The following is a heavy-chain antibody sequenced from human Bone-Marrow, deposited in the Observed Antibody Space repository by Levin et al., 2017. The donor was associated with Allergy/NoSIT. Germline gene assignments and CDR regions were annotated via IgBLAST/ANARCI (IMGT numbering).Heavy chain of an antibody. J-gene: IGHJ6*02. CDR1: GDSVSSNSAA. CDR3: ARDLIAAAGTETQSRNYYYYGMDV. V-gene: IGHV6-1*01. Sequence: SETLSLTCAISGDSVSSNSAAWNWIRQSPSRGLEWLGRTYYRSKWYNDYAVSVKSRITINPDTSKNQFSLQLNSVTPEDTAVYYCARDLIAAAGTETQSRNYYYYGMDVWGQGTTVTVSS. D-gene: IGHD6-13*01. CDR2: TYYRSKWYN.